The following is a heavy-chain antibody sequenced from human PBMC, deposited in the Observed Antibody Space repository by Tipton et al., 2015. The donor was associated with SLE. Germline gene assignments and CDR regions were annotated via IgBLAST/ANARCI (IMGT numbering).Heavy chain of an antibody. J-gene: IGHJ4*02. CDR1: GGSLSGHY. V-gene: IGHV4-34*01. CDR2: IDHSGTT. Sequence: TLSLTCAVYGGSLSGHYWSWIRQTPGKGLEWIASIDHSGTTYYNPSLRSRLTISVDTSKNQFSLKLSSVTAADTAVYYCARGGSPFDYWGQGTLVTVSS. CDR3: ARGGSPFDY.